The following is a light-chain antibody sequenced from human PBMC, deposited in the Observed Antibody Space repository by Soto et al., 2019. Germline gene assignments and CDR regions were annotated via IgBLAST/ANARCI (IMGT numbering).Light chain of an antibody. CDR2: EVR. V-gene: IGLV2-14*01. CDR1: TNDVGGYDF. Sequence: QSALTQPASVSGSPGQSITIACSGTTNDVGGYDFVSWYQQHPGKAPKLLIYEVRNRPSGVSTRVSGSKSGNTASLTISGLQAEDEADYCCSSYTPSSTTYYVFGTGTKVTGL. J-gene: IGLJ1*01. CDR3: SSYTPSSTTYYV.